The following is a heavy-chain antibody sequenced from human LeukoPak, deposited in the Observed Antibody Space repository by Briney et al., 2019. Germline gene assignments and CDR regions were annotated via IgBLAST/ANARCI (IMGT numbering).Heavy chain of an antibody. CDR2: IKSKTDGGTT. CDR1: GFTFSNAW. Sequence: PGGSLRLSCAASGFTFSNAWMSWVRQAPGKGLEWVGRIKSKTDGGTTDYAAPVKGRFTISRDDSKNTLYLQMNSLETEDTAVYYCTTDLGWYWDTLTSYYMDVWGKGTTVTVSS. CDR3: TTDLGWYWDTLTSYYMDV. J-gene: IGHJ6*03. D-gene: IGHD6-19*01. V-gene: IGHV3-15*01.